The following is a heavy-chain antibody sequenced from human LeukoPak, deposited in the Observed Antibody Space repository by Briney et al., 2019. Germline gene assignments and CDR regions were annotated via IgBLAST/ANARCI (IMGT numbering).Heavy chain of an antibody. Sequence: SETLSLTCTVSGGSISGYYSSWIRQPPGKGLEWIGYIYYSGSTNYNPSLKSRVTMSVDTSKNQFSLKLSSVTAADTAVYYCARHLVGATGTGPFDYWGQGTLVTVSS. D-gene: IGHD1-26*01. CDR1: GGSISGYY. CDR2: IYYSGST. CDR3: ARHLVGATGTGPFDY. V-gene: IGHV4-59*08. J-gene: IGHJ4*02.